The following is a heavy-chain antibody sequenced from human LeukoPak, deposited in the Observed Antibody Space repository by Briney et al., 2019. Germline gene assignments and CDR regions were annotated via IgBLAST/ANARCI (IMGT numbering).Heavy chain of an antibody. CDR2: IYTSGST. J-gene: IGHJ6*03. V-gene: IGHV4-4*09. CDR1: GGSISSYY. D-gene: IGHD2-15*01. Sequence: SETLSLTCTVSGGSISSYYWSWIRQPPGKGLERIGYIYTSGSTNYNPSLKSRVTISVDTSKNQFSLKLSSVTAADTAVYYCARRISGFYYYMDVWGKGTTVTVSS. CDR3: ARRISGFYYYMDV.